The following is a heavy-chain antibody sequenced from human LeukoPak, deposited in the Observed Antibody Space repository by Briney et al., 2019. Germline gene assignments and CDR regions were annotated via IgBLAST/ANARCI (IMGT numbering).Heavy chain of an antibody. CDR2: INSDSSLM. CDR1: GFTFSSYS. J-gene: IGHJ4*02. Sequence: GGSLRLSCAASGFTFSSYSMNWVRQAPGKGLEWVSSINSDSSLMYYAESVKGRFTISRDNARNSLYLQMSSLRVEDTAVYYCARENYYDSSGYYFYFDYWGQGTLVTVSS. V-gene: IGHV3-21*01. CDR3: ARENYYDSSGYYFYFDY. D-gene: IGHD3-22*01.